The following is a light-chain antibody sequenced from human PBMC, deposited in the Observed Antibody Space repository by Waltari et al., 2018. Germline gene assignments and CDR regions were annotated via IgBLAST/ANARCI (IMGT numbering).Light chain of an antibody. CDR1: SSDISDSNF. CDR2: YVT. V-gene: IGLV2-14*03. Sequence: QPALTQPASMSGSPGQSVTISCTGTSSDISDSNFVPWYQQHPGKGPKLIIYYVTNRASGVSNRFSGSKSGNRASLTISGLQAEDEADYYCSAYISRSISYVIFGGGTKLPFL. CDR3: SAYISRSISYVI. J-gene: IGLJ2*01.